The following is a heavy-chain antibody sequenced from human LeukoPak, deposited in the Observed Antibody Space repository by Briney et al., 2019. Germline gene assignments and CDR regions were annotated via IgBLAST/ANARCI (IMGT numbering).Heavy chain of an antibody. CDR1: GFTFSSYA. V-gene: IGHV3-23*01. CDR2: ISGSGGST. D-gene: IGHD4-17*01. J-gene: IGHJ6*02. CDR3: AKDWVTYGDYAYYYGMDV. Sequence: GGSLRLSCAASGFTFSSYAMSWVRQAPGKGLEWVSAISGSGGSTYYADSVKGRFTISRDNSKNTLYLQMNSLRAEDTAVYYCAKDWVTYGDYAYYYGMDVWGQGTTVTVSS.